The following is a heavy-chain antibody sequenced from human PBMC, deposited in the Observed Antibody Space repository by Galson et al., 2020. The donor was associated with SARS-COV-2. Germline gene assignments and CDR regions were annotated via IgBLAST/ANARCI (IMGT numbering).Heavy chain of an antibody. J-gene: IGHJ3*02. CDR3: ARSGGGYHDAFDI. CDR2: ISYDGSNK. V-gene: IGHV3-30*03. Sequence: GGSLRLSCAASGFTFSSYGMHWVRQAPGKGLEWVAVISYDGSNKYYADSVKGRFTISRDNSKNTLYLQMNSLRAEDTAVYYCARSGGGYHDAFDIWGQGTMVTVSS. D-gene: IGHD3-16*01. CDR1: GFTFSSYG.